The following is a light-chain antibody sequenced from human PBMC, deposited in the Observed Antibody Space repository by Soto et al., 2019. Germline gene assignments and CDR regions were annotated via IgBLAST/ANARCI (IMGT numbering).Light chain of an antibody. CDR3: QQYDNWWT. Sequence: EMVMTQSPATLSVSPGETATLSCRASQSIRSSLAWYQQKPGQAPRLLIYGASTRATGVPARFSGSGSRTEFTLTISSLQSEDFAVYYCQQYDNWWTFGQGTKVEI. V-gene: IGKV3-15*01. CDR1: QSIRSS. CDR2: GAS. J-gene: IGKJ1*01.